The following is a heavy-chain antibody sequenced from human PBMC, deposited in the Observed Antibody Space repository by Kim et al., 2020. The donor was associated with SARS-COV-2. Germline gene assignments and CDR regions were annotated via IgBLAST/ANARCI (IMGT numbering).Heavy chain of an antibody. V-gene: IGHV1-46*01. J-gene: IGHJ4*02. CDR3: ARDSSAPDYYDSSGYYKPNDY. CDR1: GYTFTSYY. CDR2: INPSGGST. Sequence: ASVKVSCKASGYTFTSYYMHWVRQAPGQGLEWMGIINPSGGSTSYAQKFQGRVTMTRDTSTSTVYMELSSLRSEDTAVYYCARDSSAPDYYDSSGYYKPNDYWGQGTLVTVSS. D-gene: IGHD3-22*01.